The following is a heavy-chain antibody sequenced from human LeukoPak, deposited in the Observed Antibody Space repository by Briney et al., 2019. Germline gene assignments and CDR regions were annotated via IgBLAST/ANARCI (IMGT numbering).Heavy chain of an antibody. J-gene: IGHJ4*02. D-gene: IGHD2-2*01. V-gene: IGHV4-61*01. CDR1: GGSASSGSYY. CDR3: ARETGYCSSTSCYRYFDY. CDR2: IYYSGST. Sequence: SETLSLACTVSGGSASSGSYYWSWIRQPPGKGLEWIGYIYYSGSTNYNPSLKSRVTISVDTSKNQFSLKLSSVTAADTAVYYCARETGYCSSTSCYRYFDYWGQGTLVTVSS.